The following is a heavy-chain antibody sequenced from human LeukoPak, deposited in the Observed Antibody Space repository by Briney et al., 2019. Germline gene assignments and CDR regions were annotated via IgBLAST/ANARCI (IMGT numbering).Heavy chain of an antibody. CDR2: INHSGST. CDR1: GGCFSGYY. J-gene: IGHJ3*02. CDR3: ARGLGRQIAGRSAPAHDAFDI. V-gene: IGHV4-34*01. Sequence: SETLSLTCAVYGGCFSGYYWSWIRQPPGKGLEWIGEINHSGSTNYNPSLTSRVTISVDTSKNQFSLKLSSVTAADTAVYYCARGLGRQIAGRSAPAHDAFDIWGQGTMVTVSS. D-gene: IGHD6-6*01.